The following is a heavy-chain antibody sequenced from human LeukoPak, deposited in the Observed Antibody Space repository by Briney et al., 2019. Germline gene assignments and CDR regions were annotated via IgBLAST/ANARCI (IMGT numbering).Heavy chain of an antibody. CDR2: IYYTGST. CDR1: GGSITSYY. CDR3: ARESNGSGSYPYFDY. Sequence: SETLSLTCTVSGGSITSYYWSWIRQPPGKGLEWIGYIYYTGSTNYNPYLKCRVTISVDTSKNQFSLKLTSVTAADTAVYYCARESNGSGSYPYFDYWGQGTLVTVSS. V-gene: IGHV4-59*01. J-gene: IGHJ4*02. D-gene: IGHD3-10*01.